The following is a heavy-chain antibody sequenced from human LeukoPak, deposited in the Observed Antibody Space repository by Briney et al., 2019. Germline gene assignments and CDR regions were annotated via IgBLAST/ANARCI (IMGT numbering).Heavy chain of an antibody. D-gene: IGHD3-16*01. CDR1: GFTFSYYW. Sequence: GGSLRLSCAASGFTFSYYWMSWVRQAPAKGLEWVAKIKKDGSDKYYVDSVKGRFTISRDNAKNSLYLQMNSLRDEDTAVYYCAREGTWDFDYWGQGTLVTVSS. V-gene: IGHV3-7*01. J-gene: IGHJ4*02. CDR3: AREGTWDFDY. CDR2: IKKDGSDK.